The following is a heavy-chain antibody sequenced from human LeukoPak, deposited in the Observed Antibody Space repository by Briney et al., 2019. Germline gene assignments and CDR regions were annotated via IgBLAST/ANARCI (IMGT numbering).Heavy chain of an antibody. D-gene: IGHD1-26*01. CDR2: VSTGSNYI. CDR1: GFTFSSYS. Sequence: GGSLRHSCTASGFTFSSYSLNWVRQAPGKGLEWVSSVSTGSNYIYYADSVKGRFTISRDNDKNSLYLQMNSLRVEDTAVYYCARDLNSGSYYYGMDVWGQGTTVTVSS. V-gene: IGHV3-21*01. CDR3: ARDLNSGSYYYGMDV. J-gene: IGHJ6*02.